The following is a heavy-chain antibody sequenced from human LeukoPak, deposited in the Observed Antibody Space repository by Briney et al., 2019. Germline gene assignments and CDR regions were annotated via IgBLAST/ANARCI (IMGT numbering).Heavy chain of an antibody. V-gene: IGHV3-23*01. CDR1: GFTFSSYA. J-gene: IGHJ4*02. CDR3: ARESFGDYYFDY. D-gene: IGHD4-17*01. Sequence: GGSLRLSCAASGFTFSSYAMSWVRQAPGKGLEWVSTFSASGASTYYADPVKGRFTVSRDNSKNTLYLQMNSLRVEDTAVYSCARESFGDYYFDYWGQGTLVTVSS. CDR2: FSASGAST.